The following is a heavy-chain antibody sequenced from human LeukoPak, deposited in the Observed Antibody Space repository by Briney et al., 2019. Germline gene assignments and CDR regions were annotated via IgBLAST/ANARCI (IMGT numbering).Heavy chain of an antibody. Sequence: PSETLSLTCTISGGSISSYYWSWIRQPPGKGLEWIGYIYYSGSTNYNPSLKSRVTISVDTSKNQFSLKLSSVTAADTAVYYCARGSYGGISFDYWGQGTLVTVSS. CDR1: GGSISSYY. J-gene: IGHJ4*02. CDR2: IYYSGST. D-gene: IGHD4-23*01. CDR3: ARGSYGGISFDY. V-gene: IGHV4-59*01.